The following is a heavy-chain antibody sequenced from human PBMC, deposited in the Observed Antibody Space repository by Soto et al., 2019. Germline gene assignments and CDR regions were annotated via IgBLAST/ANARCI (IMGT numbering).Heavy chain of an antibody. D-gene: IGHD2-2*03. CDR3: ARVDPGYCISTRCFYIDY. CDR2: SYHSGST. V-gene: IGHV4-30-2*01. CDR1: GGSISSGGYS. Sequence: SETLSLTCAVSGGSISSGGYSWSWIRQPPGKGLEWIGYSYHSGSTYYNPSLKSRVTISVDRSKNQFSLKLSSVTAADTAVYYCARVDPGYCISTRCFYIDYWGQGTLVTVSS. J-gene: IGHJ4*02.